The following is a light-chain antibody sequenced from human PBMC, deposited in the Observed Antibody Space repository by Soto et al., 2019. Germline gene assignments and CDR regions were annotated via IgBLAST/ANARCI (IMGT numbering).Light chain of an antibody. CDR1: QSVLYSSNNKNY. Sequence: DIVMTQSPDSLAVSLGERATINCKSSQSVLYSSNNKNYLAWYQQKPGQHPKLLIYWASTRESGVPDRFSGSGSGTDFTLTSRSLQAEDVAVYDCQQYYSTPQTFGQGTKVEIK. J-gene: IGKJ1*01. CDR3: QQYYSTPQT. V-gene: IGKV4-1*01. CDR2: WAS.